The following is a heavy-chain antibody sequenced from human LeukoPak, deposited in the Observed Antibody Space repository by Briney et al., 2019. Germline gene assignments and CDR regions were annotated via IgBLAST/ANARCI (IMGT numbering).Heavy chain of an antibody. J-gene: IGHJ6*03. V-gene: IGHV4-4*07. CDR3: ARSPMVRGVTIYYYYYYMDV. D-gene: IGHD3-10*01. CDR1: GGSISSYY. Sequence: SETLSLTCTVSGGSISSYYWSWIRQPAGKGLEWIGRTYTSGSTNYNPSLKGRVTMSVDTSKNQFSLKLSSVTTADTAVYYCARSPMVRGVTIYYYYYYMDVWGKGTTVTVSS. CDR2: TYTSGST.